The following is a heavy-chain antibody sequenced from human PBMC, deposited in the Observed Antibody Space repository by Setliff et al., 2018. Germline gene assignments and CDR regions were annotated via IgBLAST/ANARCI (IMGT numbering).Heavy chain of an antibody. CDR2: LNPNISAT. Sequence: ASVKVSCKASGYTFINYDINWVRQATGQGLEWMGWLNPNISATFYAPKFQGRVTMTRDTSTSTFYMELSGLRSDDTAVYYCVRQDILTGYYAFDYWGQGTLVTVSS. CDR1: GYTFINYD. V-gene: IGHV1-8*01. CDR3: VRQDILTGYYAFDY. J-gene: IGHJ4*02. D-gene: IGHD3-9*01.